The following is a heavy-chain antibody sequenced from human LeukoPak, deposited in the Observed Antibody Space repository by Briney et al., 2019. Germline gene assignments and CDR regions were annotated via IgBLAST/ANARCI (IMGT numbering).Heavy chain of an antibody. J-gene: IGHJ4*02. Sequence: GGSLRLSCAASGFTVSTSYMAWVRQAPGKGLEWVSVLYVGGGSYYADSVRGRFITSRDISKDTVYLQMNSLRGEDTAVYYCARVQTIAGLFSWYWGQGTLVTVSS. CDR2: LYVGGGS. CDR1: GFTVSTSY. CDR3: ARVQTIAGLFSWY. D-gene: IGHD5-24*01. V-gene: IGHV3-66*01.